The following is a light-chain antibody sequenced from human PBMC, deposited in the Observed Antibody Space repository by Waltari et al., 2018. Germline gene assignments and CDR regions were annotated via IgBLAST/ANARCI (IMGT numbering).Light chain of an antibody. Sequence: QSVLTQPPSASGTPGQRVTISCSGSSSNIGSNTVNWYQQPPGTAPKLPIYSNNQRPSGVPDRCSGSKSGTSASLAISGLQSEDEADYYCAAWDDSLNGVFGGGTKLTVL. V-gene: IGLV1-44*01. CDR2: SNN. CDR1: SSNIGSNT. J-gene: IGLJ3*02. CDR3: AAWDDSLNGV.